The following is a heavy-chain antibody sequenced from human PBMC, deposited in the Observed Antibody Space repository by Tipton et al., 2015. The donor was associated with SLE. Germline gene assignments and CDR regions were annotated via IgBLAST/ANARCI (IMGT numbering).Heavy chain of an antibody. Sequence: SLRLFCAASGFTFSSYGMHWVRQAPGKGLEWVAVIWYDGSNKYYADSVKGRFTISRDNSKNTLYLQMNSLRAEDTAVYYCARDQGGRGDYGDYSFGYWGQGTLVTVAS. CDR1: GFTFSSYG. CDR2: IWYDGSNK. V-gene: IGHV3-33*01. D-gene: IGHD4-17*01. J-gene: IGHJ4*02. CDR3: ARDQGGRGDYGDYSFGY.